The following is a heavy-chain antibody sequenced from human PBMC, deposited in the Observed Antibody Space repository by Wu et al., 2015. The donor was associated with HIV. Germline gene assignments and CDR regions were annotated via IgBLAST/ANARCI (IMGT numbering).Heavy chain of an antibody. CDR2: ISAYNGNT. CDR3: ASGIISDYYYMDV. CDR1: GYSFTSYG. V-gene: IGHV1-18*01. J-gene: IGHJ6*03. Sequence: QVQSGAGVKKPGASVKVSCKASGYSFTSYGISWVRQAPGQGLEWMGWISAYNGNTNYAQKLQGRVTMTTDTSTNTAYMELRSLRSDDTAVYYCASGIISDYYYMDVWGKGATVTVSS. D-gene: IGHD3-10*01.